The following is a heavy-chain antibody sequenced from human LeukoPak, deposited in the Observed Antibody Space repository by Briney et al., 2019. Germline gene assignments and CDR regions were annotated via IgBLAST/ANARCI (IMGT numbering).Heavy chain of an antibody. D-gene: IGHD2-15*01. CDR3: AKAAAGTCSGARCYYFDS. CDR2: FSGSVDTS. CDR1: GFTFTTYA. Sequence: GGSLRLSCAASGFTFTTYAMSWVRQTPGKGLEWVSTFSGSVDTSYHADSVKGRFTISRDNSKNTVYLQMNSLRAEDTAVYYCAKAAAGTCSGARCYYFDSWGQGTPVTVSS. V-gene: IGHV3-23*01. J-gene: IGHJ4*02.